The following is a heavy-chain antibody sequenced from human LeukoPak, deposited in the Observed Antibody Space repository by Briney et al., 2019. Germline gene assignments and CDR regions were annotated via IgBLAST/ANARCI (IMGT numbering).Heavy chain of an antibody. CDR1: GGSISSSNSY. CDR3: ATHVRGGNGFDP. Sequence: SETLSLTCIVSGGSISSSNSYWDWIRQPPGRGLEWIGDISHSGTINYNPALRTRVTISADTSKNQLSLKLNSVTAADTAVYYCATHVRGGNGFDPWGQGTLVTVSS. CDR2: ISHSGTI. J-gene: IGHJ5*02. V-gene: IGHV4-39*01. D-gene: IGHD4-23*01.